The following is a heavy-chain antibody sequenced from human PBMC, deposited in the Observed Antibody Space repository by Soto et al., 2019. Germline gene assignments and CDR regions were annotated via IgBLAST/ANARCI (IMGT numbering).Heavy chain of an antibody. CDR2: ISSDGSAK. V-gene: IGHV3-30-3*01. CDR3: ARVGYCSGGSCRDGRGG. J-gene: IGHJ6*02. Sequence: GGSLRLSCVVSGFTLSSYTMHWVRQAPGKGLEWVALISSDGSAKNYADSVKGRFTISRDDSLYLQMTSLRGEDTAVYYCARVGYCSGGSCRDGRGGWGQGTTVTVSS. D-gene: IGHD2-15*01. CDR1: GFTLSSYT.